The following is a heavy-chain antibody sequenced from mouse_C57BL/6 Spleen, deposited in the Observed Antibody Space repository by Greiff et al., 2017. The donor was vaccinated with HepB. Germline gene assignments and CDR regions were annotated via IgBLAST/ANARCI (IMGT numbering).Heavy chain of an antibody. CDR1: GYAFSSSW. Sequence: LQESGPELVKPGASVKISCKASGYAFSSSWMNWVKQRPGKGLEWIGRIYPGDGDTNYNGKFKGKATLTADKSSSTAYMQLSSLTSEDSSVYFCARSPFPVTTVVAWYFDVWGTGTTVTVSS. D-gene: IGHD1-1*01. CDR3: ARSPFPVTTVVAWYFDV. CDR2: IYPGDGDT. V-gene: IGHV1-82*01. J-gene: IGHJ1*03.